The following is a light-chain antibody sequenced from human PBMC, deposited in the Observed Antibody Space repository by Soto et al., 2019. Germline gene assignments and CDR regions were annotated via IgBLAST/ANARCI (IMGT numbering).Light chain of an antibody. CDR3: YSYSSTNTGV. J-gene: IGLJ3*02. Sequence: SALTQPASVYGSLGQSITISCTETSSDVFFYNFVSWYQQHPGKAPKIIIFDVSRRPSGVYTRFSGSRSGNTASLTISELQDEGEARHDCYSYSSTNTGVFGGGTKLTV. CDR2: DVS. V-gene: IGLV2-14*03. CDR1: SSDVFFYNF.